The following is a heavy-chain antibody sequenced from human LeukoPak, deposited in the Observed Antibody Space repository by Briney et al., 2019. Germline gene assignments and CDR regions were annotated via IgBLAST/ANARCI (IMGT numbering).Heavy chain of an antibody. CDR1: GYTFTAYY. CDR3: ARVFLPQKNGDFDY. Sequence: GASVKVSCKASGYTFTAYYMHWVRQAPGQGLEWMGWINPNSGGTNYAQKFQGRVTMTRDTSISTPYMELSRLRSDDTAVYYCARVFLPQKNGDFDYWGQGTLVTVSS. J-gene: IGHJ4*02. D-gene: IGHD4-17*01. V-gene: IGHV1-2*02. CDR2: INPNSGGT.